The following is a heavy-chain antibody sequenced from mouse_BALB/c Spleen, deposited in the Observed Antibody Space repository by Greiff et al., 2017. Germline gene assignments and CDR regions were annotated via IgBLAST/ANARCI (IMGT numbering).Heavy chain of an antibody. Sequence: VNVVESGPGLVAPSQSLSITCTVSGFSLTSYGVHWVRQPPGKGLEWLGVIWAGGSTNYNSALMSRLSISKDNSKSQVFLKMNSLQTDDTAMYYCARDTMIRGFAYWGQGTLVTVSA. CDR2: IWAGGST. V-gene: IGHV2-9*02. J-gene: IGHJ3*01. CDR1: GFSLTSYG. CDR3: ARDTMIRGFAY. D-gene: IGHD2-4*01.